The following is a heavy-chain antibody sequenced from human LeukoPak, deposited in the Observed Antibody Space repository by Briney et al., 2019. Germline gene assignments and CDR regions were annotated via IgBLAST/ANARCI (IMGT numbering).Heavy chain of an antibody. J-gene: IGHJ5*02. CDR1: GFTFSSYA. CDR3: ARAGAYSSSRNWFDP. Sequence: PGGSLRLSCAASGFTFSSYAMSWVRQAPGKGLEWVSAISGSGGSTYYADSVKGRFTISRDNSKNTLYLQMNSLRAEDTAVYYCARAGAYSSSRNWFDPWGQGTLVTVSS. CDR2: ISGSGGST. D-gene: IGHD6-13*01. V-gene: IGHV3-23*01.